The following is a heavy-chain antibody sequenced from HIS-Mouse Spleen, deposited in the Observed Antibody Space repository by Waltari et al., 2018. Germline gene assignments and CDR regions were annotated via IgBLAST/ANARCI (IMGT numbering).Heavy chain of an antibody. Sequence: AGLLKPSETLSLTCAVYGGSFSGYYWSWIRQPPGKGLEWIGEINHSGSTNYNPSLKSRVTISVDTSKNQFSLKLSSVTAADTAVYYCASRPRVGTLGVIDYWGQGTLVTVSS. CDR3: ASRPRVGTLGVIDY. D-gene: IGHD1-26*01. CDR1: GGSFSGYY. CDR2: INHSGST. J-gene: IGHJ4*02. V-gene: IGHV4-34*01.